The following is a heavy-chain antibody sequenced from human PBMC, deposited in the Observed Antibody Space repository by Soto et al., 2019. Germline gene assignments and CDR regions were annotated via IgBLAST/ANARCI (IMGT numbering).Heavy chain of an antibody. Sequence: ASVKVSCKASGYTFTGYYMHWVRQAPGQGLEWMGWINPNSGGTNYAQKFQGWVTMTRDTSISTAYMELSRLRSDDTAVYYCAGSDSSSAWFDPWGQRTLVTVSS. D-gene: IGHD6-6*01. CDR3: AGSDSSSAWFDP. CDR1: GYTFTGYY. J-gene: IGHJ5*02. CDR2: INPNSGGT. V-gene: IGHV1-2*04.